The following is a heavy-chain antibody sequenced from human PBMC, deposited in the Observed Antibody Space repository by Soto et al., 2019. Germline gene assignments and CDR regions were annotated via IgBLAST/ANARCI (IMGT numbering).Heavy chain of an antibody. Sequence: PGGSLRVACASSVFTFSSYGMHWVRQAPGRGLEWVAVISYDGSNKYYADSVKGRFTISRDNSKNTLYLQMNSLRAEDTAVYYCAKDTGYCSGGSCLFDYWGQGTMVTVSS. CDR3: AKDTGYCSGGSCLFDY. J-gene: IGHJ4*02. CDR1: VFTFSSYG. D-gene: IGHD2-15*01. CDR2: ISYDGSNK. V-gene: IGHV3-30*18.